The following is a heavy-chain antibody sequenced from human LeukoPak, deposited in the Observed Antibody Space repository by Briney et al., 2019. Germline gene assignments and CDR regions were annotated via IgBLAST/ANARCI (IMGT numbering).Heavy chain of an antibody. CDR1: GGSLSSGDYY. CDR2: IYYSGST. J-gene: IGHJ6*04. V-gene: IGHV4-30-4*01. Sequence: SQTLSLTCTVSGGSLSSGDYYWRWLRQPPGTGLEWIGYIYYSGSTYYNPSLKSRVTISVDTSKNQFSLKLSSVTAADTAVYYCARGEEQRWYSYGMDVWGKGTTVTVSS. D-gene: IGHD5-24*01. CDR3: ARGEEQRWYSYGMDV.